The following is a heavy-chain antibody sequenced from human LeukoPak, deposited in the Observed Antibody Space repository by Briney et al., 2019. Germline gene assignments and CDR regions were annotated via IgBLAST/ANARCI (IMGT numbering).Heavy chain of an antibody. D-gene: IGHD2-2*01. CDR3: ARAYCSSTSCEFDY. V-gene: IGHV4-34*01. Sequence: SETLSLTCAVYGGSFSGYYWSWIRQPPGKGLEWIGEINHSGSTNYNPSLKSRVTISVDTSKNQISLKLSSVTAADTAVYYCARAYCSSTSCEFDYWGQGTLVTVSS. J-gene: IGHJ4*02. CDR1: GGSFSGYY. CDR2: INHSGST.